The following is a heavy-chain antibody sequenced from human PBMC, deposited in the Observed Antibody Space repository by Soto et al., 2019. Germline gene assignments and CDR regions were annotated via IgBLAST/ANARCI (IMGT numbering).Heavy chain of an antibody. V-gene: IGHV4-34*01. J-gene: IGHJ4*02. Sequence: SETLSLTCAVYGGSFSGYYWSWIRQPPGKGLEWIGEINHSGSTNYNPSLKSRVTISVDTSKNQFSLKLSSVTAADTAVYYCARAGRRDGYNYYFDYWGQGTLVTVSS. D-gene: IGHD5-12*01. CDR2: INHSGST. CDR1: GGSFSGYY. CDR3: ARAGRRDGYNYYFDY.